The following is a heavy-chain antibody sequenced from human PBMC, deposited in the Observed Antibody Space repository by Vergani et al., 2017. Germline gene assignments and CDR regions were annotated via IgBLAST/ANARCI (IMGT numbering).Heavy chain of an antibody. CDR1: GYSFTSYW. V-gene: IGHV5-10-1*01. Sequence: EVQLVQSGAEVKTPGESLRISCKGSGYSFTSYWISWVRQMPGKGLEWMGRIDPSDSYTNYSPSFQGHVTISADKSISTAYLQWSSLKASDTAMYYCAREPWGQQLLYYGMDVWGQGTTVTVSS. CDR3: AREPWGQQLLYYGMDV. J-gene: IGHJ6*02. CDR2: IDPSDSYT. D-gene: IGHD6-13*01.